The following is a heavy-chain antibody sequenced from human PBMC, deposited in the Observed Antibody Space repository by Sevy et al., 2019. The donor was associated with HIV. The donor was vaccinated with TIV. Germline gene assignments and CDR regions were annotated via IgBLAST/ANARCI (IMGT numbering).Heavy chain of an antibody. V-gene: IGHV3-30*18. D-gene: IGHD3-22*01. CDR1: GFTFSSYG. CDR3: AKPYYYDSSGRNDAFDI. J-gene: IGHJ3*02. CDR2: ISYVGSNK. Sequence: GGSLRLSCAASGFTFSSYGMHWVRQAPGKGLEWVAVISYVGSNKYYADSVKGRFTISRDNSKNTLYLQMNSLRAEDTAVYYCAKPYYYDSSGRNDAFDIWGQGTMVTVSS.